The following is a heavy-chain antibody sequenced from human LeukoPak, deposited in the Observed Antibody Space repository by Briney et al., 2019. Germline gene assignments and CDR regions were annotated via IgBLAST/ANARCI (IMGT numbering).Heavy chain of an antibody. V-gene: IGHV1-2*02. J-gene: IGHJ5*02. CDR2: INPNSGGT. CDR1: GYTFTGYY. CDR3: ARDLHSSSWNDWFDP. D-gene: IGHD6-13*01. Sequence: GASVKVSCKASGYTFTGYYMHWVRQAPGQGLEWMGWINPNSGGTNYAQKFQGRVTMTRDTSISTAYMELSRLRSDDTAVYYCARDLHSSSWNDWFDPWGQGTLVTVSS.